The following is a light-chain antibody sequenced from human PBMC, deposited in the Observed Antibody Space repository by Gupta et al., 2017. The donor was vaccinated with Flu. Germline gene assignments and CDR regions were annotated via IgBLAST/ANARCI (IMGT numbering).Light chain of an antibody. J-gene: IGKJ2*01. Sequence: DLQMTHSPSTLSASVGDRVTITCRASQRISSWFAWYQQKPGKATKLLINKASSIESGVPSRFSGSGCGTEVSILISSLQPDDVATYYCQQYNSYTPHTFGQGTKLEIK. CDR3: QQYNSYTPHT. CDR1: QRISSW. CDR2: KAS. V-gene: IGKV1-5*03.